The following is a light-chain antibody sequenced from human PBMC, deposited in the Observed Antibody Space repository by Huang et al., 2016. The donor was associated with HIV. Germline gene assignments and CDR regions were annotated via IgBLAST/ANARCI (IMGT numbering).Light chain of an antibody. V-gene: IGKV3-11*01. CDR3: QQRKYWPPIT. CDR2: DAS. Sequence: ETVLTQSPATLSLSPGERATLSCRASQSVNSYLAWYQQKPGQTPRLLIYDASNRATCIPASFSGSGSGTDFTLTISSLEPEDFAVYYCQQRKYWPPITFGQGTRLEIK. CDR1: QSVNSY. J-gene: IGKJ5*01.